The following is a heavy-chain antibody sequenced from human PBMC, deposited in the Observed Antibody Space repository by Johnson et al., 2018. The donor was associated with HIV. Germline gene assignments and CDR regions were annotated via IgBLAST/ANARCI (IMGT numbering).Heavy chain of an antibody. Sequence: EVQLMESGGGLVQPGGSLRLSCAASGFTFRNYAMSWVRQAPGKGLEWVSGISGSGGSTYYADSVKGRFTISRDNSKNTLYLQMHSLRAEDTAVHYCAKRPTNDYDRSGYGQAFDIWGQGKMVTVSS. J-gene: IGHJ3*02. CDR3: AKRPTNDYDRSGYGQAFDI. D-gene: IGHD3-22*01. V-gene: IGHV3-23*01. CDR1: GFTFRNYA. CDR2: ISGSGGST.